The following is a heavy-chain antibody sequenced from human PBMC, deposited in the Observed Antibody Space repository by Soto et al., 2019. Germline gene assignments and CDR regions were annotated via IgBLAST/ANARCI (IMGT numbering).Heavy chain of an antibody. CDR1: GFTFSSYA. CDR2: ISGSGGST. D-gene: IGHD2-2*01. CDR3: AKAWGCSSTSCYAGRNYFDY. V-gene: IGHV3-23*01. J-gene: IGHJ4*02. Sequence: GGSLRLSCAASGFTFSSYAMSWVRQAPGKGLEWVSAISGSGGSTYYADSVKGRFTISRDNSKNTLYLQMNSLRAEDTAVYYCAKAWGCSSTSCYAGRNYFDYWGQGTLVTVSS.